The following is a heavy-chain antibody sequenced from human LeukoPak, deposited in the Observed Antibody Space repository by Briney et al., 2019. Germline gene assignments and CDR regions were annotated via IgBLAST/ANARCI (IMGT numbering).Heavy chain of an antibody. J-gene: IGHJ4*02. CDR1: GVSISSSNSY. D-gene: IGHD6-13*01. V-gene: IGHV4-39*01. CDR3: ARHLKIAAAGYFDY. CDR2: IYYSGNT. Sequence: QTSETLSLTCAVSGVSISSSNSYWGWIRQPPGKGLEWIGSIYYSGNTYYNASLKSRVTISVDTSKNQFSLKLSSVTAADTAVYYCARHLKIAAAGYFDYWGQGTLVTVSS.